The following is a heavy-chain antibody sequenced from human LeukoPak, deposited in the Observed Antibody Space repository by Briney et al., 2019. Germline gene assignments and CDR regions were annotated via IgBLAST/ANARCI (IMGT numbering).Heavy chain of an antibody. J-gene: IGHJ4*02. D-gene: IGHD3-22*01. CDR1: GFTFSSYS. CDR2: ISSSSSYI. CDR3: AAYYYDSSGPGD. V-gene: IGHV3-21*06. Sequence: GGSLRLSCAASGFTFSSYSMNWVRQAPGKGLEWVSSISSSSSYIYYADSVEGRFTISRDNAKNSLYLQMNSLRAEDTAVYYCAAYYYDSSGPGDWGQGTLVTVSS.